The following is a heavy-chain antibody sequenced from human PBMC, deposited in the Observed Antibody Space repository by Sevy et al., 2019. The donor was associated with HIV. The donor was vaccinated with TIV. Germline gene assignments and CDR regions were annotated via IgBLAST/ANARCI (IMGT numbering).Heavy chain of an antibody. V-gene: IGHV3-30*18. CDR2: ISYDGSNK. CDR1: RFTFSSYG. Sequence: GGSLRLSCAASRFTFSSYGMHWVRQAPGKGLEWVAVISYDGSNKYADSVKGRFTISRANSKNTPYLQMNSLRTEDTAVYSCAKAQDGSGYSAYGMDVWGQGTTVTVSS. D-gene: IGHD3-22*01. J-gene: IGHJ6*02. CDR3: AKAQDGSGYSAYGMDV.